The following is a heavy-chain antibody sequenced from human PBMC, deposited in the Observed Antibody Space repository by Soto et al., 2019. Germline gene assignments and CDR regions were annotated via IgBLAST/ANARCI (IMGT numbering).Heavy chain of an antibody. CDR3: ARLREDTANVYYGMDA. D-gene: IGHD5-18*01. J-gene: IGHJ6*02. CDR1: GGSISSYY. CDR2: IYYSGST. Sequence: SETLSLTCTVSGGSISSYYWSWIRQPPGKGLEWIGYIYYSGSTNYNPSLKSRVTISVDTSKNQFSLKLSSVTAADTAVYYCARLREDTANVYYGMDAWGQGTTVTVSS. V-gene: IGHV4-59*01.